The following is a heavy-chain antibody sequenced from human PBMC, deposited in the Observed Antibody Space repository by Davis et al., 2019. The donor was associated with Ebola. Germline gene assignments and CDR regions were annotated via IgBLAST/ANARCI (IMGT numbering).Heavy chain of an antibody. J-gene: IGHJ4*02. V-gene: IGHV4-59*01. CDR1: GGSMSPYY. CDR2: IYYSGNT. CDR3: ARGQRGYSF. D-gene: IGHD5-18*01. Sequence: MPSETLSLTCTVSGGSMSPYYWSWIRQPPGKGLEWIGYIYYSGNTKFNPSLKGRVTISVETSKNQFSLNLDSMTAADTAVYYCARGQRGYSFWGRGTLVIVSS.